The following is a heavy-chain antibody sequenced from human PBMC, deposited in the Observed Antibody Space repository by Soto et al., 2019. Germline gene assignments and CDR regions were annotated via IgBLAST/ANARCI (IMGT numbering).Heavy chain of an antibody. Sequence: QVQLQQSGPGLVKPSQTLSLTCTVSGDSINNDNYYWSWIRQPPGKGLEWIGYIYYNGDTDYNSSLKCRLIISIDTSKNQFSLNLSSVTAADTAVYFFARRAVRSGREFDFWGQGTLATVSS. CDR3: ARRAVRSGREFDF. V-gene: IGHV4-31*03. CDR1: GDSINNDNYY. J-gene: IGHJ4*02. D-gene: IGHD3-10*01. CDR2: IYYNGDT.